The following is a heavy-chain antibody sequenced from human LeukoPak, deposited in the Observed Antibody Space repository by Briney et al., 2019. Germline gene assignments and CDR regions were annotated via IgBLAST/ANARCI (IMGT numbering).Heavy chain of an antibody. V-gene: IGHV3-66*02. Sequence: GGSLRLSCAASGFTVSTNYMSWVRQAPGKGLEWVSLINSGGSTYYADSVKGRFTISRDNSKNTVYLQMNSLRAEDTAVYYCAKAGWARITIFGVRNYYYYMDVWGKGTTVTVSS. CDR2: INSGGST. J-gene: IGHJ6*03. D-gene: IGHD3-3*01. CDR1: GFTVSTNY. CDR3: AKAGWARITIFGVRNYYYYMDV.